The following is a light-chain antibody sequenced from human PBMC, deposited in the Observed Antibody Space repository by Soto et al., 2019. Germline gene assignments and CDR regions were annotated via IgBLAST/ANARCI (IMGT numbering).Light chain of an antibody. V-gene: IGKV1-27*01. CDR3: QKYNSASWT. Sequence: DIQMTQSPASLSASVGDRVTISCRASQGISNYVVWYQQKPGRGPKLLIYAASTLQSGVPSRFSGSGSGTEFTLTISSLQPEDVATYYCQKYNSASWTFGQGTRWIS. J-gene: IGKJ1*01. CDR2: AAS. CDR1: QGISNY.